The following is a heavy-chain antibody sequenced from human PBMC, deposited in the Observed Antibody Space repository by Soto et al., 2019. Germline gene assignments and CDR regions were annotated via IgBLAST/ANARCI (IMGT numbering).Heavy chain of an antibody. D-gene: IGHD6-19*01. CDR3: ARLNPPVAGTGG. CDR1: GNSFTSYG. J-gene: IGHJ4*02. Sequence: LGESLKISCKGSGNSFTSYGISGVAKMPGKGLEWMGRIDPSDSYTNYSPSFQGHVTISAHKSISTAYLQWSSLKASDTAMYYCARLNPPVAGTGGWGQGTLVTVSS. CDR2: IDPSDSYT. V-gene: IGHV5-10-1*01.